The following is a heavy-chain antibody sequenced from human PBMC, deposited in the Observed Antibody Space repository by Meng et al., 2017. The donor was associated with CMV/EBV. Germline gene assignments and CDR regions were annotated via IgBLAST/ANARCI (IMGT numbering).Heavy chain of an antibody. CDR2: IYWNDDK. Sequence: SGPTLVKPTQTLTLTCTFSGFSLSTSGVGVGWIRQPPGKALEWLALIYWNDDKRYSPSLKSRLTITKDTSKNQMILTMTNMDPVDTATYLCAHPPDFWSGYAWFDPWGQGTLVTVSS. V-gene: IGHV2-5*01. CDR1: GFSLSTSGVG. D-gene: IGHD3-3*01. CDR3: AHPPDFWSGYAWFDP. J-gene: IGHJ5*02.